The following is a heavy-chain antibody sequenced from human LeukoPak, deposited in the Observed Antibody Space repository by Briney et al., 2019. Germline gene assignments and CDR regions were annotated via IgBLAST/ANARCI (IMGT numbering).Heavy chain of an antibody. CDR1: GGSIRSSHSF. D-gene: IGHD6-25*01. V-gene: IGHV4-39*07. CDR3: ARATAAPSSYYFDH. Sequence: SETLSLTCSVSGGSIRSSHSFWGWIRQPLGKGLEWIATIYENGNTYYSPSLKSRVTISVDTSNNEFSLNLNSVTAADTAMYYCARATAAPSSYYFDHWGQGTLVTVSS. CDR2: IYENGNT. J-gene: IGHJ4*02.